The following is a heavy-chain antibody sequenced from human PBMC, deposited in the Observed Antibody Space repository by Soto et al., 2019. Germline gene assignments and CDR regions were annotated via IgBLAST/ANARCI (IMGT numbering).Heavy chain of an antibody. Sequence: GGSLRLSCAASGFTFDDYAMHWVRQAPGKGLEWVSGISWNSGSIGYADSVKGRFTISRDNAKNSLYLQMNSLRAEDTALYYCAKDAATKPRHYYYYYYMDVWGKGTTVTVSS. CDR3: AKDAATKPRHYYYYYYMDV. V-gene: IGHV3-9*01. J-gene: IGHJ6*03. D-gene: IGHD6-13*01. CDR1: GFTFDDYA. CDR2: ISWNSGSI.